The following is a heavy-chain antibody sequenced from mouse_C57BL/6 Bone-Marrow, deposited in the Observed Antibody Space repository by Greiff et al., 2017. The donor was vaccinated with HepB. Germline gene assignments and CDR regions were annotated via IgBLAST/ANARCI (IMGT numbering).Heavy chain of an antibody. D-gene: IGHD2-2*01. J-gene: IGHJ2*01. V-gene: IGHV2-5*01. CDR1: GFSLTSYG. CDR2: IWRGGST. CDR3: AKRGLWLEGFDY. Sequence: QVQLQQSGPGLVQPSQSLSIPCPVSGFSLTSYGVHWVRQSPGKGLEWLGVIWRGGSTDYNAAFMSRLSITKDNSKSQVFFKMNSLQADDTAIYYCAKRGLWLEGFDYWGQGTTLTVSS.